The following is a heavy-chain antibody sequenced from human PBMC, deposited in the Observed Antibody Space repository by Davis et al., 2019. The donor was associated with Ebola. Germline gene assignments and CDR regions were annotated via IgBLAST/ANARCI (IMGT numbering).Heavy chain of an antibody. V-gene: IGHV3-66*01. CDR2: IYSGGST. Sequence: GESLKISCAASGFTVSSNYMSWVRQAPGKGLEWVSVIYSGGSTYYADSVKGRFTISRDNSKNTLYLQMNSLRAEDTAVYYCAREDYGDYFDYWGQGTLVTVSS. CDR3: AREDYGDYFDY. D-gene: IGHD4-17*01. CDR1: GFTVSSNY. J-gene: IGHJ4*02.